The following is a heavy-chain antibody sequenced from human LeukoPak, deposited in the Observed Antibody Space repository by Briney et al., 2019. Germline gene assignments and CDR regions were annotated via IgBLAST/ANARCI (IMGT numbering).Heavy chain of an antibody. CDR1: GVSIRSVGYY. Sequence: SETLSLTCTVSGVSIRSVGYYWRWIRQHPAKGLGWIGYIYYSASTYYNPPLKSRVTISVDTSKNQFALQLGSVTAADTAVCYGAAESITMIVVAGGVDYWGQGTLVTVSS. J-gene: IGHJ4*02. D-gene: IGHD3-22*01. CDR3: AAESITMIVVAGGVDY. CDR2: IYYSAST. V-gene: IGHV4-31*03.